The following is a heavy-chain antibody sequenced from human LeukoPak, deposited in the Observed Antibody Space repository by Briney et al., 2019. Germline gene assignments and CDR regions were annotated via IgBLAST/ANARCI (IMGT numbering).Heavy chain of an antibody. CDR2: ISGGSSTI. CDR3: ANSGVLWGPSHH. J-gene: IGHJ5*02. Sequence: HPGGSLRLSCAASGFTFSSYEMNWVRQAPGKGLEWVSYISGGSSTIYYADSVKGRFTISRDNAKNSLYLQMNSLRAEDTAVYYCANSGVLWGPSHHWGQGTLVTVSS. D-gene: IGHD2-2*01. CDR1: GFTFSSYE. V-gene: IGHV3-48*03.